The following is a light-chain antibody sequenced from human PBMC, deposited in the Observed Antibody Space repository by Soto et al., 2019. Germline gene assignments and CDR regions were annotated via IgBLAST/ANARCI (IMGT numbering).Light chain of an antibody. CDR3: QQYNNWGT. CDR1: QSVSSN. V-gene: IGKV3-15*01. Sequence: EIVMTQSPATLSVSPGERATLSCRASQSVSSNLAWYQQKPGQAPRLLTYGASTRATGIPARFSGSGSGTEFTLTISSLQSEDFAVYYCQQYNNWGTFGQGTKVEIK. CDR2: GAS. J-gene: IGKJ1*01.